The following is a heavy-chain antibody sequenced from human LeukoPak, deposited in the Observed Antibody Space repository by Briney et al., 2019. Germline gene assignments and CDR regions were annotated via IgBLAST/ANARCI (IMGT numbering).Heavy chain of an antibody. Sequence: SGPTLVKPTQTLTLTCTFSGFSLSASGVGVGWIRQPPGRALEWLALIYWNDDRRYSPSLQSRLTITKDTSRNQVVLTMTNMDPVDTATYYCAHRATGCGFDFWGQGTMVTVSS. CDR2: IYWNDDR. J-gene: IGHJ3*01. CDR3: AHRATGCGFDF. CDR1: GFSLSASGVG. V-gene: IGHV2-5*01. D-gene: IGHD1-1*01.